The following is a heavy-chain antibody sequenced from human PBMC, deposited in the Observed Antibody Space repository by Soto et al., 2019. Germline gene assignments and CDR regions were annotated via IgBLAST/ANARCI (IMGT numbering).Heavy chain of an antibody. CDR1: GFTLSNHA. CDR2: ISYDGVNQ. Sequence: GGSLRLSXAASGFTLSNHAFHWVRQAPGKGLEWVAVISYDGVNQYYADSVKGRFTISRDNSQNTVYLQMSSLRREDTAVYYCARGIQLWLRLFDYWGQGTLVTVSS. D-gene: IGHD1-1*01. CDR3: ARGIQLWLRLFDY. V-gene: IGHV3-30-3*01. J-gene: IGHJ4*02.